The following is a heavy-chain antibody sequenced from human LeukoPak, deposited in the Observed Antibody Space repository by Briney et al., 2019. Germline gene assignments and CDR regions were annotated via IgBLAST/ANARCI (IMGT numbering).Heavy chain of an antibody. CDR2: ISSSSGTI. Sequence: GGSLRLSCAASRFTFSSYSMNWVRQAPGKGLEWVSYISSSSGTIYYADSVKGRFTISRDNSENTLYLQMNSLRAEDTAVYYCARAATGDHDAFDIWGQGTMVTVSS. J-gene: IGHJ3*02. V-gene: IGHV3-48*01. D-gene: IGHD7-27*01. CDR3: ARAATGDHDAFDI. CDR1: RFTFSSYS.